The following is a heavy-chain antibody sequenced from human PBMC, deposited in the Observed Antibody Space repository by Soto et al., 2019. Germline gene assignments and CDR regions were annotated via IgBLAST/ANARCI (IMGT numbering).Heavy chain of an antibody. CDR2: ISYDGSNK. V-gene: IGHV3-30-3*01. CDR3: AGDFWSGFRYDY. Sequence: QTGGSLRLSCAASGFTFGSYAMHWVRQAPGKGLEWVAVISYDGSNKYYADSVKGRFTISRDNSKNTLYLQMNSLRAEDTAVYYCAGDFWSGFRYDYWGQGTLVTVSS. J-gene: IGHJ4*02. D-gene: IGHD3-3*01. CDR1: GFTFGSYA.